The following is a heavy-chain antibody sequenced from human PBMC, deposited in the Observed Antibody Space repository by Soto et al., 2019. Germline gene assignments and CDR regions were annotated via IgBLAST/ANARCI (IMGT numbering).Heavy chain of an antibody. J-gene: IGHJ5*02. CDR1: GGTFSRYA. Sequence: VQLVQSGAEVKKPGSSVKVSCKASGGTFSRYAISWVRQAPGQGLEWMGGFIPAFETANYAQKFQGRVTITADESTSTVYMELSGLRSEDTAMYYCAKGTSSWNNWFDPWGQGTLVTVSS. CDR3: AKGTSSWNNWFDP. V-gene: IGHV1-69*01. CDR2: FIPAFETA. D-gene: IGHD6-13*01.